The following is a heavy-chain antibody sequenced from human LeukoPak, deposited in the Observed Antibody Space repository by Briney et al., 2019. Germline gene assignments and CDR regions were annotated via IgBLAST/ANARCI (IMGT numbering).Heavy chain of an antibody. V-gene: IGHV3-48*01. D-gene: IGHD6-13*01. J-gene: IGHJ4*02. CDR2: ISSSSSTI. CDR3: ASAIAAAGTVGNMGY. Sequence: GGSLRLSCAASGFTFISYSMNWVRQAPGKGLEWVSYISSSSSTIYYADSVKGRFTISRDNAKNSLYLQMNSLRAEDTAVYYCASAIAAAGTVGNMGYWGQGTLVTVSS. CDR1: GFTFISYS.